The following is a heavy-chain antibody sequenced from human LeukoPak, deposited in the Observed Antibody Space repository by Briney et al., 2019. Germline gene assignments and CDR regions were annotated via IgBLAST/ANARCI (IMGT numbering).Heavy chain of an antibody. Sequence: GGSLRLSCAASGFTFSSYGMHWVRQAPGKGLEWVAFIRYDGSNKYYADSVKGRFTISRDNSKNTLYLQMNSLRAEDTAVYYCAKDIGVRGVALSGYMDVWGKGTTVTVSS. CDR3: AKDIGVRGVALSGYMDV. D-gene: IGHD3-3*01. V-gene: IGHV3-30*02. CDR1: GFTFSSYG. CDR2: IRYDGSNK. J-gene: IGHJ6*03.